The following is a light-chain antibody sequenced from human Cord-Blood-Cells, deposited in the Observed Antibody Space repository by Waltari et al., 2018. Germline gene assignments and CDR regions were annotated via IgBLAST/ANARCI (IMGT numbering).Light chain of an antibody. J-gene: IGLJ2*01. CDR3: CSYAGSSTLV. V-gene: IGLV2-23*01. CDR2: EGS. CDR1: SSNVASYNL. Sequence: QSALTQPASVSGSPGQSITISCTGPSSNVASYNLVSWYQQDQGKAPKLKFYEGSKRPSGVSNRFSGSKSGNTASLTISGLQAEDEADYYCCSYAGSSTLVFGGGTKLTVL.